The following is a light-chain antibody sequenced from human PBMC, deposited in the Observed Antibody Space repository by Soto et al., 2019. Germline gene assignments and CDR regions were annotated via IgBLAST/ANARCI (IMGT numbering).Light chain of an antibody. Sequence: DIQMTQSPSSLSASVGDRVTITCRESQSVGSLLNWFQQKPGKAPKLLIYAASTLQSGAPSRFSGSGAGTYFSLIISSLQPEEFATYYCQHSYSLPYTFGQGTKLEI. V-gene: IGKV1-39*01. J-gene: IGKJ2*01. CDR3: QHSYSLPYT. CDR1: QSVGSL. CDR2: AAS.